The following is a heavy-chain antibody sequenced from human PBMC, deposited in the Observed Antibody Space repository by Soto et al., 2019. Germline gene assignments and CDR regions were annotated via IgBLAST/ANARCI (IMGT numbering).Heavy chain of an antibody. J-gene: IGHJ4*02. CDR3: SRSLDF. CDR1: GFTFSSFW. Sequence: GGSLRLSCAASGFTFSSFWMDWVRQAPGKGLEWVANINPDGSEKHYVDSVKGRFTISRDNAKNSLYLQMSSLTAEDSALYYCSRSLDFWGQGXRVTVYS. CDR2: INPDGSEK. V-gene: IGHV3-7*01.